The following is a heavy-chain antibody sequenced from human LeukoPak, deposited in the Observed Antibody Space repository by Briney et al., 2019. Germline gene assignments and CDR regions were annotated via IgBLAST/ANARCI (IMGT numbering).Heavy chain of an antibody. V-gene: IGHV3-64D*06. CDR2: SSANGGST. CDR3: VNQISGWVY. Sequence: GGSLRLSCSASGFTFSTRPMHWVRQAPGKGLEYVSGSSANGGSTYYADSVKGRFFISRDNSKNTVYLQMSSLRPEDTAMYYCVNQISGWVYWGQGTLVTVSS. J-gene: IGHJ4*02. CDR1: GFTFSTRP. D-gene: IGHD6-19*01.